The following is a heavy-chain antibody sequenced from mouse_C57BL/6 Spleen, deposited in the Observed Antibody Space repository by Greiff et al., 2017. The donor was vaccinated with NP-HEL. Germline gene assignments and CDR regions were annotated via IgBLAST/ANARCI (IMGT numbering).Heavy chain of an antibody. J-gene: IGHJ4*01. CDR1: GYTFTSYW. V-gene: IGHV1-5*01. CDR3: TRGDDYGSSLRDYYAMEY. D-gene: IGHD1-1*01. CDR2: IYHGNSDT. Sequence: EVQLQQSGTVLARPGASVKMSCKTSGYTFTSYWMHWVKQRPGQGLEWIGAIYHGNSDTSYNQKFKGKAKLTAVTSASTAYMELSSLTNEDSAVYYWTRGDDYGSSLRDYYAMEYWGQGTSVNVSS.